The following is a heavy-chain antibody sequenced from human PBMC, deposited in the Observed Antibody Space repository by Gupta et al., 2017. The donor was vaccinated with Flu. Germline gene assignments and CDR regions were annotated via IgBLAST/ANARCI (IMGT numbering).Heavy chain of an antibody. CDR3: YGYDFGGHRVNDLEIDY. CDR1: GFTFSSYG. V-gene: IGHV3-30*03. CDR2: ISYDGSNK. J-gene: IGHJ4*02. D-gene: IGHD5-12*01. Sequence: QVQLVESGGGVVQPGRSLRLSCAASGFTFSSYGMHWVRQAPGKGLEWVAVISYDGSNKYYADSVKGRFTISRDNSKNTLYLQMNSLRAEDTAVYYCYGYDFGGHRVNDLEIDYWGQGTLVTVSS.